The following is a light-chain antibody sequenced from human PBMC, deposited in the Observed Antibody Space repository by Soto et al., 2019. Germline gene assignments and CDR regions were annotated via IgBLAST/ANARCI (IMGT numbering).Light chain of an antibody. V-gene: IGKV1-5*01. CDR1: QSISTW. CDR3: QQYNSFSST. J-gene: IGKJ1*01. Sequence: DIQMTQSPSTLSASVGDRVTITCRASQSISTWLAWYQQTPGKAPKLLIYDASTLESGVPSRFSGSGSGTEFTLTISSLRPDDFATYYCQQYNSFSSTFGQGTRVDIK. CDR2: DAS.